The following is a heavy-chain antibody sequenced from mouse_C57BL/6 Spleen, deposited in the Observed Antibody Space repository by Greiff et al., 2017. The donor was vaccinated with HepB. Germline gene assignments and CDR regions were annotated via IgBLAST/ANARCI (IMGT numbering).Heavy chain of an antibody. D-gene: IGHD1-1*01. CDR3: TRSRNGTTRFAY. J-gene: IGHJ3*01. V-gene: IGHV1-15*01. Sequence: QVQLKESGAELVRPGASVTLSCKASGYTFTDYEMHWVKQTPVHGLEWIGAIDPETGGTAYNQKFKGKAILTADKSSSTAYMELRSLTSEDSAVYYCTRSRNGTTRFAYWGQGTLVTVSA. CDR1: GYTFTDYE. CDR2: IDPETGGT.